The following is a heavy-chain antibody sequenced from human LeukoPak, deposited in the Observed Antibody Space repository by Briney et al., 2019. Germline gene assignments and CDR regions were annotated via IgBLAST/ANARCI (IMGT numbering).Heavy chain of an antibody. CDR1: GLTFSNFG. V-gene: IGHV3-23*01. CDR2: ISGSGDST. J-gene: IGHJ6*03. CDR3: AREYMDV. Sequence: GGSLRLSCVASGLTFSNFGMSWVRQAPGKGLEWVSAISGSGDSTYYADSVKGRFTISRGNSKNTLYLQMNSLRAEDTAVYYCAREYMDVWGKGTTVTISS.